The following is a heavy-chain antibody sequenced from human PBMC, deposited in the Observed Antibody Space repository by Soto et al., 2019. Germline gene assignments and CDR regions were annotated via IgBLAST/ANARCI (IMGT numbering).Heavy chain of an antibody. J-gene: IGHJ5*02. Sequence: SVKVSCKASGGTFSSYAISWVRQAPGQGLEWMGGIIPIFGTANYAQKFQGRVTITADESTSTAYMELRSLRSDDTAVYYCATSEVTASMGGWFAAWGQGTLVNVSS. D-gene: IGHD2-2*01. CDR3: ATSEVTASMGGWFAA. CDR1: GGTFSSYA. V-gene: IGHV1-69*13. CDR2: IIPIFGTA.